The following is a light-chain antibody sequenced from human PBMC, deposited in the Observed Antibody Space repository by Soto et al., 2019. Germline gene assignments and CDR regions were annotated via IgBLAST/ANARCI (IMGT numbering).Light chain of an antibody. Sequence: EIQMTQSPSSLSASVGDRVTITCRASQSISSYLNWYQQKPGKAPKLLIYAASSLQSGVPSRFSGSGSGTDFTLTISSLQPEDFATYYCQQSYSTSNTFGQGTRLEIK. CDR3: QQSYSTSNT. V-gene: IGKV1-39*01. J-gene: IGKJ5*01. CDR1: QSISSY. CDR2: AAS.